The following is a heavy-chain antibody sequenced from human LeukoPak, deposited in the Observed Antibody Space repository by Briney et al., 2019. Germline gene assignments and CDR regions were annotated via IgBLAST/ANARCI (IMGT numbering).Heavy chain of an antibody. Sequence: PGGSLRLSCAVSGLTFRSYCMSWVRQAPGKGLEWVANINQDGSEKYFVDSVKGRFTISRDNAKNSLHLQMNTLRAEDTAVYYCARDRGEWLLLYYFDYWGQGTLVTVSS. J-gene: IGHJ4*02. CDR3: ARDRGEWLLLYYFDY. D-gene: IGHD3-22*01. CDR2: INQDGSEK. CDR1: GLTFRSYC. V-gene: IGHV3-7*01.